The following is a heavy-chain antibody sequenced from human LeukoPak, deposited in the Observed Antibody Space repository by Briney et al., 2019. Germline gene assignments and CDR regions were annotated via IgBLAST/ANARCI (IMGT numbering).Heavy chain of an antibody. J-gene: IGHJ4*02. V-gene: IGHV4-59*08. D-gene: IGHD1-7*01. Sequence: SETLSLTCTVSGGSISSNYWSWIRQPPGKGPEWIGYIYNSGSTNYNPSLKSRVTISVDTSKNQFSLKLSSVTAADTAVYYCARWNYYGGRFDYWGQGTLVTVSS. CDR2: IYNSGST. CDR1: GGSISSNY. CDR3: ARWNYYGGRFDY.